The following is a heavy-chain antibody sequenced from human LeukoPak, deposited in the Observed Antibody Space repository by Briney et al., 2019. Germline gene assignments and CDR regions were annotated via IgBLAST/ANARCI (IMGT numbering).Heavy chain of an antibody. CDR1: GGSITSSSYY. D-gene: IGHD6-13*01. CDR3: ARVAAAGSGYYFEY. J-gene: IGHJ4*02. Sequence: PSETLSLTSTVSGGSITSSSYYWGCIRQPPGKGLECIVSIHYNASTCYNPSLASRVIMSVDTSKIQFSLNLTAVTAADKAVYYCARVAAAGSGYYFEYWGQGTLVTVSS. V-gene: IGHV4-39*07. CDR2: IHYNAST.